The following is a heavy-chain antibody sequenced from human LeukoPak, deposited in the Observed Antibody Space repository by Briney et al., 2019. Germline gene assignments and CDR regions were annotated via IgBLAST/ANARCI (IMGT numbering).Heavy chain of an antibody. CDR3: ARQGSSGYYYYGMDV. CDR1: GGSIRSSYYY. CDR2: IYYSGST. J-gene: IGHJ6*02. V-gene: IGHV4-39*01. D-gene: IGHD6-6*01. Sequence: SETLSLTCTVSGGSIRSSYYYWGWIRQPPGKGLEWIGSIYYSGSTYYNPSLKSRVTISVDTSKNQFSLKLSSVTAADTAVYYCARQGSSGYYYYGMDVWGQGTTVTVSS.